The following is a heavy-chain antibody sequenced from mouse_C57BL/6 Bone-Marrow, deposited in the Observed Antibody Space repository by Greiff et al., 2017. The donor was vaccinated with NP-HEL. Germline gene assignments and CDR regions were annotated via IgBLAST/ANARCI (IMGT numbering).Heavy chain of an antibody. Sequence: EVHLVESGGGLVKPGGSLKLSCAASGFTFSDYGMHWVRQAPEKGLEWVAYISSGSSTIYYADTVKGRFTISRDNAKNTLFLQMTSLRSEDTAMYYCARGDYYGSRGDFDVWGTGTTVTVSS. CDR3: ARGDYYGSRGDFDV. CDR1: GFTFSDYG. D-gene: IGHD1-1*01. CDR2: ISSGSSTI. J-gene: IGHJ1*03. V-gene: IGHV5-17*01.